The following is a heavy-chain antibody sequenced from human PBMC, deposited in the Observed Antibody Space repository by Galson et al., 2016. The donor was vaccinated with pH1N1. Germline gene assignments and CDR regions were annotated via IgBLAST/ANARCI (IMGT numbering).Heavy chain of an antibody. D-gene: IGHD3-16*01. CDR3: ARDMIRGSGTWGF. J-gene: IGHJ4*02. CDR2: IYQTGST. V-gene: IGHV4-38-2*02. Sequence: LSLTCAVSGSSISSDYYWAWIRQSPGKGLEWLGTIYQTGSTYYNPSFKSRATISVDTSKNQFSLMLTSMTAADTAVYYCARDMIRGSGTWGFWGQGTLVTVSS. CDR1: GSSISSDYY.